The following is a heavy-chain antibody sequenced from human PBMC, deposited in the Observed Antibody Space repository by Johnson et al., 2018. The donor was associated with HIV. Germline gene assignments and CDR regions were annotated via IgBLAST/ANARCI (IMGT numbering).Heavy chain of an antibody. CDR3: STRVAIFGVVILDGFDI. CDR1: GFTFSSYA. CDR2: IKSKTDGGTT. J-gene: IGHJ3*02. D-gene: IGHD3-3*01. V-gene: IGHV3-15*01. Sequence: VQLVESGGGVVQPGRSLRLSCAASGFTFSSYAMHWVRQAPGKGLEWVGRIKSKTDGGTTDYAAPVKGRFTISRDDSKTTLYLQMNSLKTEDTAVYYCSTRVAIFGVVILDGFDIWGQGTMVTVSS.